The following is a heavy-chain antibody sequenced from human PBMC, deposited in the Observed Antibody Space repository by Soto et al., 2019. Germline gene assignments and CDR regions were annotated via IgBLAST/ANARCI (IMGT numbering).Heavy chain of an antibody. CDR3: ARFDTSTRGES. J-gene: IGHJ4*02. V-gene: IGHV4-34*01. CDR2: INHSGST. D-gene: IGHD3-10*01. Sequence: SETLSLTCAVYGGSFSGYYWSWIRQPPGKGLEWIGEINHSGSTNYNPSLKSRVTISVDTSKNQFSLKLSSVTAADTAVYYCARFDTSTRGESWGQGTLVTVSS. CDR1: GGSFSGYY.